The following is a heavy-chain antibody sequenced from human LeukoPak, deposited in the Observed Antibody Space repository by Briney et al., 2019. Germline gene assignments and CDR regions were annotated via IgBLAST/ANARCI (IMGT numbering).Heavy chain of an antibody. CDR3: ARRVHSGSFD. D-gene: IGHD1-26*01. V-gene: IGHV4-4*07. CDR2: VYASGNT. Sequence: GSLRLSCAASGFTFSSYWMSWVRQAPGKGLEWIGRVYASGNTNYNPSLKSRVTMSVDTSKNQFSLKLSSVTAADTAVYYCARRVHSGSFDWGQGTLVTVSS. J-gene: IGHJ4*02. CDR1: GFTFSSYW.